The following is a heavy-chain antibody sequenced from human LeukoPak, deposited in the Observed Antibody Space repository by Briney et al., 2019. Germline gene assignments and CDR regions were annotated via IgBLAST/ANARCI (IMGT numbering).Heavy chain of an antibody. V-gene: IGHV1-69*01. CDR1: GGTFSSYA. Sequence: SVTVSCKASGGTFSSYAISWVRQAPGQGLEWMGGIIPIFGTANYAQKFQGRVTITADESTSTAYMELSSLRSEDTAVYYCASSTTYYYDSSGYRRAFDIWGQGTMVTVSS. CDR2: IIPIFGTA. CDR3: ASSTTYYYDSSGYRRAFDI. D-gene: IGHD3-22*01. J-gene: IGHJ3*02.